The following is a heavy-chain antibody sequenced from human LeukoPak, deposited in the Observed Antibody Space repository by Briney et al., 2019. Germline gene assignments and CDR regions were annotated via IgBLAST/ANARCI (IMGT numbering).Heavy chain of an antibody. D-gene: IGHD3-10*01. Sequence: PSDTLSLTCALSGYSMTSISWWGWIRQPPGQGLEWIGYIYHSGTTYYNPSLQSRVTMSVDTSKNQFSLKLSSVTAVDTAVYYCARKENVYYYFDYWGQGTLVTVSS. V-gene: IGHV4-28*01. CDR2: IYHSGTT. CDR1: GYSMTSISW. CDR3: ARKENVYYYFDY. J-gene: IGHJ4*02.